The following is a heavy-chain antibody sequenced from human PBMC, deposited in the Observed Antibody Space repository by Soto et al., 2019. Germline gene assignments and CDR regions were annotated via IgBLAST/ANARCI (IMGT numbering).Heavy chain of an antibody. J-gene: IGHJ4*02. CDR1: GYTFTSYA. V-gene: IGHV1-3*05. CDR2: INAGNGNT. D-gene: IGHD2-15*01. CDR3: ARDTMVALDY. Sequence: QVQLVQSGAEEKKPGASVKVSCKASGYTFTSYAMHWVRQAPGQRLEWMGWINAGNGNTKYSQKFHGRVTITRETSASTAYMELSSLRSEDTAVYYCARDTMVALDYWGQGTLVTVSS.